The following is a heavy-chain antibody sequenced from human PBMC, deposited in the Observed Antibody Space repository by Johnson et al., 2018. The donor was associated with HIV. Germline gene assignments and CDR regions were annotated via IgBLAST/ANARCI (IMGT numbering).Heavy chain of an antibody. D-gene: IGHD6-13*01. J-gene: IGHJ3*02. V-gene: IGHV3-23*04. Sequence: EVQLVESGGGLVQPGGSLRLSCAASGFTFSSYAMSWVRQAPGQGLEWVSAISGSGGSTYYADSVKGRFTISRDNSKNTLYVQMNSLRAEDTAVYYCAKGRYSSSWYLAGAFDIWGQGTMVTVSS. CDR3: AKGRYSSSWYLAGAFDI. CDR2: ISGSGGST. CDR1: GFTFSSYA.